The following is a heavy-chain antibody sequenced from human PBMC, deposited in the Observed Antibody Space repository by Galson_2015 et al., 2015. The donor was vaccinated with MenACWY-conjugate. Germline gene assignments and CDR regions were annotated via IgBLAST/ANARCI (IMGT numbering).Heavy chain of an antibody. CDR1: GFTFVNYG. J-gene: IGHJ4*02. CDR3: ARKGYSTSGGCELDI. V-gene: IGHV3-30*02. Sequence: SLILSCAASGFTFVNYGMHWVRHAPGTGLEWVAFIRYDGSNKYHADPVKGRFTISRDNSKDTLYLQMQSLRAEDTDLYYCARKGYSTSGGCELDIWGQGTLVTVSS. D-gene: IGHD2-8*01. CDR2: IRYDGSNK.